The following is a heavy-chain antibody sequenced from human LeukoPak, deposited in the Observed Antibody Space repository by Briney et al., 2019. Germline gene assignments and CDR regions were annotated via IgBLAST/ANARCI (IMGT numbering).Heavy chain of an antibody. CDR3: ARDDLQAYSIDY. J-gene: IGHJ4*02. CDR2: ISYDGSNK. D-gene: IGHD3-16*01. V-gene: IGHV3-30-3*01. CDR1: GFTFSSYA. Sequence: PGRSLRLSCAASGFTFSSYAMHWVRQAPGKGLEWVAVISYDGSNKYYADSVKGRFTISRDNSKNTLYLQMNSLRAEDTAVYYCARDDLQAYSIDYWGQGTLVTVSS.